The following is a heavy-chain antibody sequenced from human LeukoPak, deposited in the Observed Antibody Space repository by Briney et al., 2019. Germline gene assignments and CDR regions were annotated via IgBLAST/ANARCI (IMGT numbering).Heavy chain of an antibody. V-gene: IGHV3-21*01. J-gene: IGHJ3*02. CDR1: GFTFSSYS. D-gene: IGHD3-3*01. CDR3: ARSSYDFWSGPSGAFDI. Sequence: PGGSLRLSCAASGFTFSSYSMNWVRQAPGKGLEWVSSISSSSSYIYYADSVKGRFTISRDNAKNSLYLQMNSLRAEDTAVYYCARSSYDFWSGPSGAFDIWGQGTMVTVSS. CDR2: ISSSSSYI.